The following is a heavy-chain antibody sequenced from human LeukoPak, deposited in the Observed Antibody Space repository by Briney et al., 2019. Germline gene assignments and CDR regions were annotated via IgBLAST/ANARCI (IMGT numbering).Heavy chain of an antibody. CDR1: GGTFSSYA. Sequence: ASVKVFCKASGGTFSSYAISWVRQAPGQGLEWMGRIIPIFGIANYAQKFQGRVTITADKSTSTAYMELSSLRSEDTAVYYCAPEGGCSSTSCYGVGGYWGQGTLVTVSS. J-gene: IGHJ4*02. D-gene: IGHD2-2*01. CDR2: IIPIFGIA. CDR3: APEGGCSSTSCYGVGGY. V-gene: IGHV1-69*04.